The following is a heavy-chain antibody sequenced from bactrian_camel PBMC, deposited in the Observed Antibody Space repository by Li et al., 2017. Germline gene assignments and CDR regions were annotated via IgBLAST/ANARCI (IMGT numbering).Heavy chain of an antibody. D-gene: IGHD1*01. J-gene: IGHJ4*01. CDR2: VSDSRYIT. V-gene: IGHV3S63*01. CDR1: GYLGGWSC. Sequence: VQLVESGGGSVQAGGSLRLSCSISGYLGGWSCLGWLRQVPGKEREGVAVSDSRYITYYADSVKGRFTISHDAAKNSIDLQMNRLKPDDTAVYYCAATGQMLSVAGCRTQGTQVTVS.